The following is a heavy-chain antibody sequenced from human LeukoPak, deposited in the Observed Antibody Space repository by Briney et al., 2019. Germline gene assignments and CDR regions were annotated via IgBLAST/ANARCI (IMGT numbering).Heavy chain of an antibody. D-gene: IGHD3-10*01. V-gene: IGHV3-23*01. CDR2: ISGSGGST. J-gene: IGHJ4*02. Sequence: GGSLRLSCAASGFTFSSDAISSVRQAPGKGLEWVSAISGSGGSTYYAASVKGRFTISRHNSNNTLCLQMNSLRAEDKAVYYCAKPAVLLWFGDYSGRFDYWGQGTLVTVSS. CDR1: GFTFSSDA. CDR3: AKPAVLLWFGDYSGRFDY.